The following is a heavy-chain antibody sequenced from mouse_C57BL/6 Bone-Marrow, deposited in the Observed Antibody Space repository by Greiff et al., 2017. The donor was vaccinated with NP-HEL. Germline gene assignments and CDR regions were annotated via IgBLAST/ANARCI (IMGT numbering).Heavy chain of an antibody. CDR2: INPGSGGT. J-gene: IGHJ3*01. V-gene: IGHV1-54*01. Sequence: VQLQESGAELVRPGTSVKVSCKASGYAFTNYLIEWVKQRPGQGLEWIGVINPGSGGTNYNEKFKGKATLTAYKSSSTSYMQLSSLTSEDSAVYFCARDSSGYVWFAYWGQGTLVTVSA. CDR1: GYAFTNYL. CDR3: ARDSSGYVWFAY. D-gene: IGHD3-2*02.